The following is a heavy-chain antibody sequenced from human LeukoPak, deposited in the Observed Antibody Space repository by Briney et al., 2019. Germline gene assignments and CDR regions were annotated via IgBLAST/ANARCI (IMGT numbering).Heavy chain of an antibody. CDR3: ARDLMDYYYYMDV. CDR1: GFTFSSYA. Sequence: GGSLRLSCAASGFTFSSYAMHWVRQAPGKGLVYVSAISSNGGSTYYANSVKGRFTISRDNSKNTLYLQMGSLRAEDMAVYYCARDLMDYYYYMDVWGKGTTVTISS. CDR2: ISSNGGST. D-gene: IGHD3-9*01. J-gene: IGHJ6*03. V-gene: IGHV3-64*01.